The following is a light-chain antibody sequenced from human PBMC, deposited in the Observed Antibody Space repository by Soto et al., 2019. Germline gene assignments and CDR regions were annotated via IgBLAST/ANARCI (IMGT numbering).Light chain of an antibody. CDR3: SSYAGSNNLNV. V-gene: IGLV2-8*01. CDR2: EVS. Sequence: ALTQPPSASGSPGQSVTISCTGPSSDIGVYNYVSWYQQHPGKAPKLMIYEVSKRPSGVPDRFSGSKSGNTASLTVSGLQAEDEADYYCSSYAGSNNLNVFGTGTKVTVL. J-gene: IGLJ1*01. CDR1: SSDIGVYNY.